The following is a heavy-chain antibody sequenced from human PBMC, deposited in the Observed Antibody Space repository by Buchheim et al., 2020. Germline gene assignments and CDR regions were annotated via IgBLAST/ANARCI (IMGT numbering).Heavy chain of an antibody. V-gene: IGHV3-30-3*01. J-gene: IGHJ5*02. D-gene: IGHD6-6*01. CDR1: GFTFSSYA. CDR3: ARDPRGSSSPVWFDP. Sequence: QVQLVESGGGVVQPGRSLRLSCAASGFTFSSYAMHWVRQAPGKGLEWVAVISYDGSNKYYADSVKGRFTISRDNSKNTLYLQMNSLRAEDTAVYYCARDPRGSSSPVWFDPWGQGTL. CDR2: ISYDGSNK.